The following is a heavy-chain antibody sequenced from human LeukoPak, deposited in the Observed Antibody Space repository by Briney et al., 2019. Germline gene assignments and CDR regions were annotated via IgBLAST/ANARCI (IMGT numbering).Heavy chain of an antibody. Sequence: SETLSLTCAVSGGSISSNSYYWGWIRQPPGKGLEWIGYIYYSGSTNYNPSLKSRVTISVDTSKNQFSLKLSSVTAADTAVYYCARYYDSSGYYAFDAFDIWGQGTMVTVSS. J-gene: IGHJ3*02. V-gene: IGHV4-61*05. CDR3: ARYYDSSGYYAFDAFDI. CDR2: IYYSGST. CDR1: GGSISSNSYY. D-gene: IGHD3-22*01.